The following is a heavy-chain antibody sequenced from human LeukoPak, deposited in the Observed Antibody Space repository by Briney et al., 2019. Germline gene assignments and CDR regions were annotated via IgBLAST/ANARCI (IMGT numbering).Heavy chain of an antibody. J-gene: IGHJ3*02. CDR2: IYHSGST. CDR3: ARDGGIVVPAAPAAFDI. CDR1: GGSISSGGYY. V-gene: IGHV4-30-2*01. D-gene: IGHD2-2*01. Sequence: SETLFLTCTVSGGSISSGGYYWSWIRQPPGKGLEWIGYIYHSGSTYYNPSLKSRVTMSQDTSKNQFSLRLSSVTAADTAVYYCARDGGIVVPAAPAAFDIWGQGTMVTVSS.